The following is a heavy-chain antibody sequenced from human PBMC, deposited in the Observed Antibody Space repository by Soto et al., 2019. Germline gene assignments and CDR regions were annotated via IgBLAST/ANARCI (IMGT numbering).Heavy chain of an antibody. Sequence: GESLKISCKGSGYSFTSYWIGWVRQMPGKGLEWMGIIYPGDSDTRYSPSFQGQVTISADKSISTAYLQWSSLKASDTAMYYCARLPPRRPYYDFWSGYLPYYFDYWGQGTVVTVSS. CDR2: IYPGDSDT. CDR3: ARLPPRRPYYDFWSGYLPYYFDY. V-gene: IGHV5-51*01. D-gene: IGHD3-3*01. J-gene: IGHJ4*02. CDR1: GYSFTSYW.